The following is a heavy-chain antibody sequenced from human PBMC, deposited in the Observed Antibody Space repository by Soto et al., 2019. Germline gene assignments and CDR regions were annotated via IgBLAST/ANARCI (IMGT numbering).Heavy chain of an antibody. Sequence: ASETLSLTCTVSGGSISSGDYYWSWIRQPPGKGLEWIGYIYYSGSTYYNPSLKSRVTISVDTSKNQFSLKLSSVTAADTAVYYCARGGSIRGMDVWGQGTTVTVSS. V-gene: IGHV4-30-4*01. CDR2: IYYSGST. CDR3: ARGGSIRGMDV. J-gene: IGHJ6*02. D-gene: IGHD3-16*01. CDR1: GGSISSGDYY.